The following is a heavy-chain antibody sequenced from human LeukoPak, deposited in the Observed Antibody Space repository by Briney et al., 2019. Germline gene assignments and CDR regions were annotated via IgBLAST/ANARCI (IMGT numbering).Heavy chain of an antibody. J-gene: IGHJ4*02. D-gene: IGHD6-19*01. CDR1: GFTFSSYW. V-gene: IGHV3-74*01. CDR3: ARSPPWVAGTGYDY. Sequence: PGGSLRLSCAASGFTFSSYWMHWVRQAPGKGLVWVSRINSDGSSTSYAGSVKGRFTISRDNAKNTLYLQMNSLRAEDTAVYYCARSPPWVAGTGYDYWGQGTLVTVSS. CDR2: INSDGSST.